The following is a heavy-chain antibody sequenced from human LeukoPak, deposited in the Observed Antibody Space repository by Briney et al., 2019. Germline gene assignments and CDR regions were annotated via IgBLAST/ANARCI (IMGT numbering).Heavy chain of an antibody. CDR1: GFSFEDYA. V-gene: IGHV3-9*01. D-gene: IGHD3-22*01. CDR2: ISWKSGNI. Sequence: GRSLRLSCAASGFSFEDYAMHWVRQAPGKGLEWVSGISWKSGNIGYADSVKGRFTISRDNTKNSLYLQMNSLRVEDTALYYCAKDLQYYYDISGWFQHWGQGTLVTVSS. CDR3: AKDLQYYYDISGWFQH. J-gene: IGHJ1*01.